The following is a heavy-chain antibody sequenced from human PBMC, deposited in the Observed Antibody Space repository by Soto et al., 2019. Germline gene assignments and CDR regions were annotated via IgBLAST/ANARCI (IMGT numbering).Heavy chain of an antibody. J-gene: IGHJ4*02. D-gene: IGHD5-18*01. CDR3: AKESIQLWSLNFDY. CDR1: GFTFSSYA. V-gene: IGHV3-23*01. Sequence: GESLKISCAASGFTFSSYAMSWVRQAPGKGLEWVSAISGSGGSTYYADSVKGRFTISRDNSKNTLYLQMNSLRAEDTAVYYCAKESIQLWSLNFDYWGQGTLVTVSS. CDR2: ISGSGGST.